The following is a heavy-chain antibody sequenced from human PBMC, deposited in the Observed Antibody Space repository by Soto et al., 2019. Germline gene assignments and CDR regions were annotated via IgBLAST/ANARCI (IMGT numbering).Heavy chain of an antibody. J-gene: IGHJ3*02. V-gene: IGHV6-1*01. CDR1: GDSVSSNSAA. CDR2: TYNRSKWNN. Sequence: SQTLSLTCAISGDSVSSNSAAWNWIRQSPSRGREWLGRTYNRSKWNNDYAATVKSRININPDTSKYPFSLQLNSVTPEDSTVYYCVWEGLRWNYGASGIRGQGTMVTVS. D-gene: IGHD1-7*01. CDR3: VWEGLRWNYGASGI.